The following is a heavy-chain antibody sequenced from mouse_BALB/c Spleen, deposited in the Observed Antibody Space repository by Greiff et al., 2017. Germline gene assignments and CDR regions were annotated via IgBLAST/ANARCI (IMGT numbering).Heavy chain of an antibody. Sequence: VKLMESGPGLVAPSQSLSITCTVSGFSLTSYGVHWVRQPPGKGLEWLGVIWAGGSTNYNSALMSRLSISKDNSKSQVFLKMNSLQTDDTAMYYCARDREDYYGSSYSFAYWGQGTLVTVSA. V-gene: IGHV2-9*02. CDR1: GFSLTSYG. CDR3: ARDREDYYGSSYSFAY. D-gene: IGHD1-1*01. J-gene: IGHJ3*01. CDR2: IWAGGST.